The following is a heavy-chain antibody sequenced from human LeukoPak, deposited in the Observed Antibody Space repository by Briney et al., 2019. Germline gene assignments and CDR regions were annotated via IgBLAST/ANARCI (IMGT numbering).Heavy chain of an antibody. CDR2: ISSDGRYI. CDR3: ARAPFYDILTGLYYYYGMDV. D-gene: IGHD3-9*01. V-gene: IGHV3-21*01. J-gene: IGHJ6*02. CDR1: GFTLGYYN. Sequence: GGSLRLSCAASGFTLGYYNMNWVRQAPGKGLEWLSSISSDGRYIFYADSVRGRFTISRDNAKNSLYLQMNSLRAEDTAVYYCARAPFYDILTGLYYYYGMDVWGQGTTVTVSS.